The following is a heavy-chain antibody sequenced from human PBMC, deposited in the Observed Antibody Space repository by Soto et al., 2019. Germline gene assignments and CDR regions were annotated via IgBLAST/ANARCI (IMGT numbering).Heavy chain of an antibody. V-gene: IGHV3-33*01. CDR2: IWYDGSNK. Sequence: GGSLRLSCAASGFTFSSYGMHWVRQAPGKGLEWVAVIWYDGSNKYYADSVKGRFTISRDNSKNTLYLQMNSLRAEDTAVYYCARDPGLSGSAYYFDYWGQGTLVTVSS. D-gene: IGHD6-19*01. CDR1: GFTFSSYG. CDR3: ARDPGLSGSAYYFDY. J-gene: IGHJ4*02.